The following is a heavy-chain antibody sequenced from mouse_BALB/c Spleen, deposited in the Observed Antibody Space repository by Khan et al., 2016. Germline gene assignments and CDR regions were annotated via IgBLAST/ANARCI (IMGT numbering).Heavy chain of an antibody. V-gene: IGHV2-9*02. CDR3: ARDDQDYDAWFAS. Sequence: VPLTQSGPGLVAPSQSLSITCNVSGFSLTNSGVHWIRQPPGKGLEWLGVIWPGGSTDYNSALMSRLSITNDKSQNQVVLKMISLQTDDTAMYDCARDDQDYDAWFASWGQGTLVIVSA. CDR1: GFSLTNSG. D-gene: IGHD2-4*01. J-gene: IGHJ3*01. CDR2: IWPGGST.